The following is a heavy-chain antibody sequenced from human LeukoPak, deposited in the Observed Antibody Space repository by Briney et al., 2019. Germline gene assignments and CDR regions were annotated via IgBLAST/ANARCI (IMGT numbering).Heavy chain of an antibody. CDR3: AKDLDYDFRWRYYGMDV. V-gene: IGHV3-30*18. Sequence: GGSLRLSCAASGLTFSSYGMHWVRQAPGKGLEWVAVISYDGSNKYYADSVKGRFTISRDNSKNTLYLQMNSLRAEDTAVYYCAKDLDYDFRWRYYGMDVWGQGTTVTVSS. D-gene: IGHD3-3*01. CDR1: GLTFSSYG. CDR2: ISYDGSNK. J-gene: IGHJ6*02.